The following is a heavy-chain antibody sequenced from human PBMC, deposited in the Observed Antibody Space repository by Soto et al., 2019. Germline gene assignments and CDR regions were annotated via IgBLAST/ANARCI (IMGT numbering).Heavy chain of an antibody. CDR1: GGTFSSYT. CDR3: ARTGEYSSSSGWWDY. J-gene: IGHJ4*02. CDR2: IIPILGIA. V-gene: IGHV1-69*02. D-gene: IGHD6-6*01. Sequence: GASVKVSCKASGGTFSSYTISWVRQAPGQGLEWMGRIIPILGIANYAQKFQGRVTITADKSTSTAYMELSSLRSEDTAVYYCARTGEYSSSSGWWDYWGQGTLVTVSS.